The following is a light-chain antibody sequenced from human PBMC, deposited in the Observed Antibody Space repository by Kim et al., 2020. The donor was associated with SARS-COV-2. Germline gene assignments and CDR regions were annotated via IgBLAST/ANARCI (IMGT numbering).Light chain of an antibody. CDR3: QQYYSYPGT. CDR2: AAS. Sequence: ASTGDRVTITCRASQGISSYLAWYQQKPGKAPKLLIYAASTLQSGVPSRFSGSGSGTDFTLTISCLQSEDFATYYCQQYYSYPGTFGQGTKVEIK. V-gene: IGKV1-8*01. CDR1: QGISSY. J-gene: IGKJ1*01.